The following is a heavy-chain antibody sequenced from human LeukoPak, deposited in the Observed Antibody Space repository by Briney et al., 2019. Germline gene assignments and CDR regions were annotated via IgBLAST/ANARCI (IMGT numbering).Heavy chain of an antibody. D-gene: IGHD5-24*01. J-gene: IGHJ4*02. CDR2: ISWNSGSI. V-gene: IGHV3-9*01. CDR3: AKDLGPGSMATSPGFDY. Sequence: GGSLRLSCAASGFTFNSYAMSWVRQAPGKGLEWVSGISWNSGSIGYADSVKGRFTISRDNAKTSLYLQMNSLRAEDTALYYCAKDLGPGSMATSPGFDYWGQGTLVTVSS. CDR1: GFTFNSYA.